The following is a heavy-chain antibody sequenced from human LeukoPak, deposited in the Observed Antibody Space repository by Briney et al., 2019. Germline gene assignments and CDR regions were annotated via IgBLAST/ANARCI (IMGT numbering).Heavy chain of an antibody. CDR2: IKGDGSEK. J-gene: IGHJ5*02. CDR1: GFTFSSYW. V-gene: IGHV3-7*03. Sequence: PGGSLRLSCAASGFTFSSYWMSWVRQAPGKGPEWVANIKGDGSEKYYVDSVKGRFTISRDNAKNSLHLQMNSVRAEDTAIYYCVRHDWFDPWGQGTLVTVSS. CDR3: VRHDWFDP.